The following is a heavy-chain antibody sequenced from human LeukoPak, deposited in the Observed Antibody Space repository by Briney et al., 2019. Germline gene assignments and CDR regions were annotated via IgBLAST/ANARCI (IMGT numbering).Heavy chain of an antibody. Sequence: GGSLRLSCAASGFTLNSYWMSWVRQAPGKGLEWVSAISGSGGSTYYADSVKGRFTISRDNSKNTLYLQMNSLRAEDTAVYYCAKSIAVAGTGAFDIWGQGTMVTVSS. J-gene: IGHJ3*02. CDR3: AKSIAVAGTGAFDI. V-gene: IGHV3-23*01. D-gene: IGHD6-19*01. CDR2: ISGSGGST. CDR1: GFTLNSYW.